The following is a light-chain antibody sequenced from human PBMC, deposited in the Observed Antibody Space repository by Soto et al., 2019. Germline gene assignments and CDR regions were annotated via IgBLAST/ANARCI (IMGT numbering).Light chain of an antibody. V-gene: IGKV1-5*03. CDR1: QSINTS. J-gene: IGKJ1*01. Sequence: DIHSTHSPSPLSASVVDTVTITCRASQSINTSLAWYQQKPGKAPNLLIYKASSLESGVPSRFSGSGSGTEFTLTISSLQPDDVATYYCQQYYSYMWTFGQGTKV. CDR2: KAS. CDR3: QQYYSYMWT.